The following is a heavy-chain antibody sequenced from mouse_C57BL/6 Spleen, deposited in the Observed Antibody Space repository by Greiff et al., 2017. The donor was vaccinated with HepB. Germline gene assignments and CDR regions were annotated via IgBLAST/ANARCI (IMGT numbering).Heavy chain of an antibody. CDR2: IDPSDSYT. CDR3: ATSTTSAMDY. V-gene: IGHV1-69*01. D-gene: IGHD2-12*01. CDR1: GYTFTSYW. J-gene: IGHJ4*01. Sequence: QVQLQQPGAELVMPGASVKLSCKASGYTFTSYWMHWVKQRPGQGLEWIGEIDPSDSYTNYNQKFKGKSTLTVDKSSSTAYMQLSSLTSEDSAVYYCATSTTSAMDYWGQGTSVTVSS.